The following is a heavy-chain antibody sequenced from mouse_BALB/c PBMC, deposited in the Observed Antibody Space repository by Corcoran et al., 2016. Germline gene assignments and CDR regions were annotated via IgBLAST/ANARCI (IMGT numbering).Heavy chain of an antibody. Sequence: VQLQQSGPELVKAGALMKVYCKASGYSYTGYTMTWVKQSPGTNLGWIGLINPYNGGTSYNQKFKGKATLTVDKSSSTAYMELLSLTSEDSAVYYCAVGMDYWGQGTSVTVSS. V-gene: IGHV1-18*01. CDR1: GYSYTGYT. CDR2: INPYNGGT. CDR3: AVGMDY. D-gene: IGHD3-3*01. J-gene: IGHJ4*01.